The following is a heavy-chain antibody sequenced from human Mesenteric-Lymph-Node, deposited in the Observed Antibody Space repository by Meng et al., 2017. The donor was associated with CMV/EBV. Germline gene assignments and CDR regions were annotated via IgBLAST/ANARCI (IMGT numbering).Heavy chain of an antibody. D-gene: IGHD3-22*01. Sequence: GGSLRLSCAASGFTFYNYGIHWVRQAPGKGLEWVAFIRYDGSNKYYADSVKGRFTISRDNSKNTLYLQMNSLRAEDTAVYYCAKDLRLYYDSSGFDAFDIWGQGTMVTVSS. V-gene: IGHV3-30*02. CDR1: GFTFYNYG. J-gene: IGHJ3*02. CDR3: AKDLRLYYDSSGFDAFDI. CDR2: IRYDGSNK.